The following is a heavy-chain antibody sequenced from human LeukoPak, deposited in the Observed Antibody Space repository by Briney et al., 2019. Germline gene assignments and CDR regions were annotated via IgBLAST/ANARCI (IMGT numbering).Heavy chain of an antibody. CDR3: AKVHTVTRLPGYFQH. Sequence: GGSLRLPCAASGFTFSSYAMSWVRQAPGEGLEWVSAISGSGGSTYYADSVKGRFTISRDNSKNTLYLQMNSLRAEDTAVYYCAKVHTVTRLPGYFQHWGQGTLVTVSS. CDR1: GFTFSSYA. J-gene: IGHJ1*01. D-gene: IGHD4-17*01. V-gene: IGHV3-23*01. CDR2: ISGSGGST.